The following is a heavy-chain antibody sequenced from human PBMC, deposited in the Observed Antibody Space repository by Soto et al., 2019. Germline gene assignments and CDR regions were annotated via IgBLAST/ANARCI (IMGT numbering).Heavy chain of an antibody. CDR3: ARDVGRRVVVPAANFDY. CDR1: GGTFSSYT. Sequence: QVQLVQSGAEVKKPGSSVKVSCKASGGTFSSYTISWVRQAPGQGREWMGRIIPILGIANYAQKFQGRVTITADKSTSTAYIELSSLRSEDTAVYYCARDVGRRVVVPAANFDYWGQGTLVTVSS. J-gene: IGHJ4*02. D-gene: IGHD2-2*01. CDR2: IIPILGIA. V-gene: IGHV1-69*08.